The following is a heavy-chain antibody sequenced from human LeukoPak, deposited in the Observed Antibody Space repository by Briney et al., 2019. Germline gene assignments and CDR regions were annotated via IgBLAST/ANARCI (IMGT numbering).Heavy chain of an antibody. CDR2: IYYSGST. Sequence: SETLSLTCTVSGGSISSSSYYWGWIRQPPGKGLEWIGSIYYSGSTYYNPSLKSRVTISVDTSKNQFSLKLSSVTAADTAVYHCARLGGYYDILTGYHIFYYFDYWGQGTLVTVSS. CDR1: GGSISSSSYY. V-gene: IGHV4-39*01. CDR3: ARLGGYYDILTGYHIFYYFDY. J-gene: IGHJ4*02. D-gene: IGHD3-9*01.